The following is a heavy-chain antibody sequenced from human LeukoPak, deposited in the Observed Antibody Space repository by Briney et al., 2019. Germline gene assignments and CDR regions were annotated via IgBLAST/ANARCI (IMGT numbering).Heavy chain of an antibody. CDR2: TYYSGST. CDR1: GISISSGDYY. Sequence: PSQTLSLTCTVSGISISSGDYYWSWIRQPPGKGLEWIGYTYYSGSTYYNPSLKSRVIISVDTSKNQFSLKLSSVTAADTAVYYCARPYYYDSRIDPWGQGTRVTVSS. V-gene: IGHV4-30-4*01. D-gene: IGHD3-22*01. J-gene: IGHJ5*02. CDR3: ARPYYYDSRIDP.